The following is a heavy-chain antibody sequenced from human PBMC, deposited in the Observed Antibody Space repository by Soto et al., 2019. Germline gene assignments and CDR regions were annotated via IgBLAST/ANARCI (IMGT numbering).Heavy chain of an antibody. CDR3: ARGAYGMDV. J-gene: IGHJ6*02. CDR1: GFTFSGSW. CDR2: IKSDDSST. V-gene: IGHV3-74*01. Sequence: EVQLVESGGGLVQPGGSLRLSCAASGFTFSGSWMHWVRQAPGKGLVWVSRIKSDDSSTSYADSVKGRFTISRDNVKNTRYLQMNSLRDEDTALYYCARGAYGMDVWGQGTTVTVSS.